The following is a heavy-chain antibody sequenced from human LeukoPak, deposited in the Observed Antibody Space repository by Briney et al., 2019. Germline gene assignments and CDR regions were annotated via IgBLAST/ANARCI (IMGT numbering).Heavy chain of an antibody. CDR1: GGSISSYY. D-gene: IGHD3-3*01. CDR2: IYYSGST. J-gene: IGHJ4*02. Sequence: SETLSLTCTVSGGSISSYYWSWIRQPPGKGLEWIGYIYYSGSTNYNPSLKSRVTISVDTSKNQFSLKLTSVTAADTAVYFCARAGGFFSPFGYWGQGTLVTVSS. CDR3: ARAGGFFSPFGY. V-gene: IGHV4-59*12.